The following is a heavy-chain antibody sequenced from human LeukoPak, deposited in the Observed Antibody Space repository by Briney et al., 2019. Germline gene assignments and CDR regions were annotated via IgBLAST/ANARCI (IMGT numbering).Heavy chain of an antibody. D-gene: IGHD3-22*01. CDR2: IYYSGST. CDR1: GGSLSSGDYY. CDR3: ARDTPGYYDSSGYYYRGMDV. J-gene: IGHJ6*02. V-gene: IGHV4-30-4*01. Sequence: SQTLSLTCTVSGGSLSSGDYYWGWTRQPPGTGLEWSGYIYYSGSTYYTPSLKARVTISVDTSKTQFSLKLSSVTAADTAGYYCARDTPGYYDSSGYYYRGMDVWGQGTTVTVSS.